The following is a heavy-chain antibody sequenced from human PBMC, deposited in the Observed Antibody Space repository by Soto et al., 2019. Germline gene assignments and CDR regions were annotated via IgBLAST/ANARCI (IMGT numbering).Heavy chain of an antibody. CDR1: GGSINAHF. D-gene: IGHD2-15*01. CDR3: ARINGGSPDF. J-gene: IGHJ4*02. Sequence: SETLSLTCTVSGGSINAHFWSWIRQSAGKGLEWIGHIYISGTTMYNPSLKSRVTMSVDPPKNQLSLKLTSVTAADTAVYYCARINGGSPDFWGQGTLVTVSS. CDR2: IYISGTT. V-gene: IGHV4-4*07.